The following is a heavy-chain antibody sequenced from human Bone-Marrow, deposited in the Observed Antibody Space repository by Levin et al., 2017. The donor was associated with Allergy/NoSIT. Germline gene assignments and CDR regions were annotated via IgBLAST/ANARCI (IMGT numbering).Heavy chain of an antibody. CDR1: GFTFNNYT. V-gene: IGHV3-30-3*01. CDR3: ARGRDTTAMFVTH. J-gene: IGHJ4*02. CDR2: ISYDGTNK. Sequence: GGSLRLSCAASGFTFNNYTMHWVRQAPGKGLEWVAVISYDGTNKDYAASVKGRFTISRDNSKNTLFLQMNSLRVEDTAVFYCARGRDTTAMFVTHWGQGTLVTVSS. D-gene: IGHD3-10*02.